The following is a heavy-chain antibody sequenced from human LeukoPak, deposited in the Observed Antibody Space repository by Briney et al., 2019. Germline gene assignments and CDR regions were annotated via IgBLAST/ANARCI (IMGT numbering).Heavy chain of an antibody. CDR2: IYYSGST. D-gene: IGHD3-3*01. J-gene: IGHJ6*03. Sequence: PSETLSLTCTVSGGSISSSSYYWGWIRQPPGKGLEWIGSIYYSGSTYYNPPLKSRVTISVDTSKNQFSLKLSSVTAADTAVYYCACPPARITIFGVVTPEHYYYYMDVWGKGTTVTVSS. CDR3: ACPPARITIFGVVTPEHYYYYMDV. V-gene: IGHV4-39*01. CDR1: GGSISSSSYY.